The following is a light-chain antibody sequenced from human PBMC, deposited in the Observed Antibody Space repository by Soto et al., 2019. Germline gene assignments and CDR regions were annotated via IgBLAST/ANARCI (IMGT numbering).Light chain of an antibody. CDR1: QSISSW. V-gene: IGKV1-5*03. J-gene: IGKJ1*01. CDR2: KAS. CDR3: HLHNIHSR. Sequence: DIQMTQSPSTLSASVGDRVTITCRASQSISSWLAWYQQKPGKAPKLLIYKASSLESGVPSRFSGSGSGTEFTLTISSLQPYDFYADQRHLHNIHSRFAQGTK.